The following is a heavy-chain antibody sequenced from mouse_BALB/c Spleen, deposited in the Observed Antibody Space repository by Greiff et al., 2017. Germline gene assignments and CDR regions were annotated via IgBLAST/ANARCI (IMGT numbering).Heavy chain of an antibody. D-gene: IGHD2-4*01. V-gene: IGHV1-54*01. CDR3: ARCWRDYDGAWFAY. CDR1: GYAFTNYL. Sequence: QVQLKESGAELVRPGTSVKVSCKASGYAFTNYLIEWVKQRPGQGLEWIGVINPGSGGTNYNEKFKGKATLTADKSSSTAYMQLSSLTSDDSAVYFCARCWRDYDGAWFAYWGQGTLVTVSA. J-gene: IGHJ3*01. CDR2: INPGSGGT.